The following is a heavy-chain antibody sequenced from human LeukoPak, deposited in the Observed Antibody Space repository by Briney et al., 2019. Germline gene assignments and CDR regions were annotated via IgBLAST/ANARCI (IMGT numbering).Heavy chain of an antibody. CDR1: GGSISSSSYY. CDR2: IYYSGST. Sequence: SETLSLTCTVSGGSISSSSYYWGWIRQSPGKGLEWIGSIYYSGSTYYNPSLKSRVTISADTSKNQFFLRLSSVTAADTAVYYCVRVPLYYYADAFDVWGQGTMVTVSS. D-gene: IGHD3-10*01. V-gene: IGHV4-39*07. CDR3: VRVPLYYYADAFDV. J-gene: IGHJ3*01.